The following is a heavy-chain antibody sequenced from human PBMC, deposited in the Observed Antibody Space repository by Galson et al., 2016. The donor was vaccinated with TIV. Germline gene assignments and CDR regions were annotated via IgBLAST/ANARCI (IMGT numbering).Heavy chain of an antibody. Sequence: SLRLSCAASGFSFRNYVMTWVRLTPGRGLEWVSSLSLSGAYTYYADSVKGRFTISRDNPQYTLFLQLNSLRAEDTAVYYCARSLLYYDPYYLDYWGQGTLVSVSS. CDR3: ARSLLYYDPYYLDY. CDR2: LSLSGAYT. V-gene: IGHV3-23*01. J-gene: IGHJ4*02. CDR1: GFSFRNYV. D-gene: IGHD2-2*02.